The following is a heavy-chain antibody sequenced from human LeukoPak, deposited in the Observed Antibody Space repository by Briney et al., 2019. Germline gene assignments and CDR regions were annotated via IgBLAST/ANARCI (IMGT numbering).Heavy chain of an antibody. Sequence: GGSLRLSCAASGFTFSSYWMSWVRQAPGKGLEWVANIKQDGSEKYYVDSVQGRFTISRDNAKNSLFLQMDSLRVEDTAVYYCARDGGRNFDHWGQGTLVTVSS. CDR2: IKQDGSEK. J-gene: IGHJ4*02. CDR1: GFTFSSYW. V-gene: IGHV3-7*01. CDR3: ARDGGRNFDH.